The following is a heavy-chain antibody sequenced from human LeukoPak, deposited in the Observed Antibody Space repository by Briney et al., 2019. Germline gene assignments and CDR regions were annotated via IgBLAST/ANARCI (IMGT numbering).Heavy chain of an antibody. CDR1: GFTFSSYA. V-gene: IGHV3-30-3*01. J-gene: IGHJ5*02. D-gene: IGHD6-19*01. CDR2: ISYDGSNK. Sequence: GGSLRLSCAASGFTFSSYAMHWVRQAPGKGLEWVAVISYDGSNKYYADSVKGRFTISRDNSKNTLYLQTNSLRAEDTAVYYCARDFRAVAGTGNWFDPWGQGTLVTVSS. CDR3: ARDFRAVAGTGNWFDP.